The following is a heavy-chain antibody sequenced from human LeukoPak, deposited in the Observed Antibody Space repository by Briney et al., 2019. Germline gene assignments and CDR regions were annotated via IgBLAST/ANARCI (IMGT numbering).Heavy chain of an antibody. CDR1: GFNFNDSG. V-gene: IGHV3-21*01. Sequence: PGGSLRLSCAASGFNFNDSGMSWVRQAPGKGLEWVSSISSSSSYIYYADSVKGRFTISRDNAKNSLYLQMNSLRAEDTAVYYCARDLRFLEWLSPFDYWGQGTLVTVSS. CDR2: ISSSSSYI. J-gene: IGHJ4*02. CDR3: ARDLRFLEWLSPFDY. D-gene: IGHD3-3*01.